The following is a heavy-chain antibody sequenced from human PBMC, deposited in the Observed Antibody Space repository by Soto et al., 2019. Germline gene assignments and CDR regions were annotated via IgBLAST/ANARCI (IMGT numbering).Heavy chain of an antibody. J-gene: IGHJ5*02. D-gene: IGHD4-17*01. CDR2: INAGNGNT. V-gene: IGHV1-3*01. CDR1: GYTFTSYA. CDR3: ARERLRPNWFDP. Sequence: QVQLVQSGAEVKKPGASVKVSCKASGYTFTSYAMHWVRQAPGKRLEWMGWINAGNGNTIYSQKFQGRVTITRDTSASTAYMELSSLRSEDTAVYYCARERLRPNWFDPWGQGTLVTVSS.